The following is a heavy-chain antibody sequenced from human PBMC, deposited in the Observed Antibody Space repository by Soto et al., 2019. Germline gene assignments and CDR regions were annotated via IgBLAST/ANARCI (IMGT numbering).Heavy chain of an antibody. CDR2: ISGSGGST. Sequence: GGSLRLSCAASGFTFSSYAMSWVRQAPGKGLEWVSAISGSGGSTYYADSVKGRFTISRDNSKNTLYLQMNSLRAEDTAVYYCAKCPRAYYDFWSGYRTPYFDYWGQGTLVTVS. CDR1: GFTFSSYA. CDR3: AKCPRAYYDFWSGYRTPYFDY. V-gene: IGHV3-23*01. D-gene: IGHD3-3*01. J-gene: IGHJ4*02.